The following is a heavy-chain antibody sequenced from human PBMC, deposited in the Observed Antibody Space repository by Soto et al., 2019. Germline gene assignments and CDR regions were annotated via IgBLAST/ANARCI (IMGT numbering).Heavy chain of an antibody. D-gene: IGHD1-1*01. CDR3: ACIPIWKRAPRYYYGMDV. J-gene: IGHJ6*02. V-gene: IGHV1-8*01. CDR2: MNPNSGNT. CDR1: GYTFTSYD. Sequence: GASVKVSCKASGYTFTSYDINWVRQATGQGLEWMGWMNPNSGNTGYAQKIQGRVTMTRDTSISTAYMELRSLRSEDTAVYYCACIPIWKRAPRYYYGMDVWGQGTTVTVSS.